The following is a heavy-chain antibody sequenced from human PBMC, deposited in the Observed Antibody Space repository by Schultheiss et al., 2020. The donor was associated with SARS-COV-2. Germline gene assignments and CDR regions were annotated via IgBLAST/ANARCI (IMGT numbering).Heavy chain of an antibody. D-gene: IGHD1-1*01. V-gene: IGHV1-69*13. CDR3: AQLVPGPSDV. Sequence: SVKVSCKASGGTFSSYAISWVRQAPGQGLEWMGRIIPIFGIANYAQKFQGRVTITADESTSTAYMELSSLRSEDTAVYYCAQLVPGPSDVWGKGTTVTVSS. CDR2: IIPIFGIA. J-gene: IGHJ6*04. CDR1: GGTFSSYA.